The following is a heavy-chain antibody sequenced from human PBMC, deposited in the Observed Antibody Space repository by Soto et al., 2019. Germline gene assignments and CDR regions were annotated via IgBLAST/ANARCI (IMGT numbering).Heavy chain of an antibody. CDR1: GFTFSSYG. CDR3: AKDPAEGSTYYDFWSGSAGVDY. J-gene: IGHJ4*02. V-gene: IGHV3-30*18. CDR2: ISYDGSNK. Sequence: GGSLRLSCAASGFTFSSYGMHWVRQAPGKGLEWVAVISYDGSNKYYADSVKGRFTISRDNSKNTLYLQMNSLRAEDTAVYYCAKDPAEGSTYYDFWSGSAGVDYWGQGTLVTVSS. D-gene: IGHD3-3*01.